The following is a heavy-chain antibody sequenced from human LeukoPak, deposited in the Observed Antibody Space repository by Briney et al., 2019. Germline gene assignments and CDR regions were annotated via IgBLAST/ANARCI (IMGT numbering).Heavy chain of an antibody. CDR3: ARDGYIYDSSGYYSLDY. CDR2: INHSGST. D-gene: IGHD3-22*01. CDR1: GGSFSGYY. J-gene: IGHJ4*02. V-gene: IGHV4-34*01. Sequence: SETLSLTCVVYGGSFSGYYWSWIRQPPGKGLEWIGEINHSGSTNYNPSLKSRVTISVNTSKNQFSLKLSSVTAADTAVYYCARDGYIYDSSGYYSLDYWGQGTLVTVSS.